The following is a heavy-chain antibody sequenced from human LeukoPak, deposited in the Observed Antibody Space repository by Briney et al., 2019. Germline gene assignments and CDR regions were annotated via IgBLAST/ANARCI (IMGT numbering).Heavy chain of an antibody. Sequence: GASVKVSCEASGYTFAGYYMHWVRQAPGQGLEWMGWINPNSGGTNYAQKFQGRVTMTRDTSISTAYTELSRLRSDDTAVYYCARDDRAAAGSFDIWGQGTMVTVSS. CDR2: INPNSGGT. J-gene: IGHJ3*02. CDR3: ARDDRAAAGSFDI. CDR1: GYTFAGYY. D-gene: IGHD6-13*01. V-gene: IGHV1-2*02.